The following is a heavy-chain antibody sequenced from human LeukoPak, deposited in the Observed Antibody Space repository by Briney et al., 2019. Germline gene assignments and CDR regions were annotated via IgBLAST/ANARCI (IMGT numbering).Heavy chain of an antibody. J-gene: IGHJ4*02. Sequence: GGSLRLSCAASGFTFSSYWMYWVRQAPGKGLVWVSRINSGGSNTIYADSVKGRFTISRDNAKNTLYLQMNSLRAEDTAVYYCARDGGGSYRDYYFDYWGQGTLVTVPS. CDR1: GFTFSSYW. CDR3: ARDGGGSYRDYYFDY. V-gene: IGHV3-74*01. CDR2: INSGGSNT. D-gene: IGHD1-26*01.